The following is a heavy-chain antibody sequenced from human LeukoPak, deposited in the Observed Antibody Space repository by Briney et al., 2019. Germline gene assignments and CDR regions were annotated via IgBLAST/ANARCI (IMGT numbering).Heavy chain of an antibody. Sequence: GGSLRLSCAASGFTSSTFETNWVRQSPGEGLEWISWISNGGQTIYYTDSVKGRFTVSRDNAKNLLFLQMNSLRAEDTAVYYCARDASGTVTNDYWGQGTLVTVSS. CDR2: ISNGGQTI. CDR1: GFTSSTFE. V-gene: IGHV3-48*03. CDR3: ARDASGTVTNDY. D-gene: IGHD4-11*01. J-gene: IGHJ4*02.